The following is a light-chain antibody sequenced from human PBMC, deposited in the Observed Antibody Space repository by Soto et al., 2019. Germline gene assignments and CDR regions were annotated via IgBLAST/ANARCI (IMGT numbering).Light chain of an antibody. CDR2: GAS. V-gene: IGKV1-6*01. CDR3: LQDFKYPRT. Sequence: AIQMTQSPSSLSGAVGGRVTITCRASQGIKNDLNWYQQKPGKAPQLLIYGASTLQRGVPSRFSGSGSGIDFTLTISSLQPEGFATYYCLQDFKYPRTFGPGTRVDL. CDR1: QGIKND. J-gene: IGKJ3*01.